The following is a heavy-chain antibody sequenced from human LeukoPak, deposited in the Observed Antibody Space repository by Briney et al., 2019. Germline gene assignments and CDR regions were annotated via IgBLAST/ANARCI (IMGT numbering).Heavy chain of an antibody. J-gene: IGHJ4*02. CDR2: ISGSGGST. Sequence: GGSLRLSCAASGFTFSSYAMSWVRQAPGKGLEWVSAISGSGGSTYYADSVKGRFTISRDNSKNTLYLQMNSLRAEDTAVYYCARASSSWYFGFDYWGQGTLVTVSS. CDR1: GFTFSSYA. V-gene: IGHV3-23*01. D-gene: IGHD6-13*01. CDR3: ARASSSWYFGFDY.